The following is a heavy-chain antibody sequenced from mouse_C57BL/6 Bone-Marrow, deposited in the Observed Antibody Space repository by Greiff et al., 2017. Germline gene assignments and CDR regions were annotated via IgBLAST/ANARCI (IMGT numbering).Heavy chain of an antibody. CDR3: ARPLSYRDYAMDY. D-gene: IGHD3-1*01. CDR1: GYTFTSYW. CDR2: IDPSDSYT. Sequence: QVQLQQPGAELVKPGASVKLSCKASGYTFTSYWMQWVNQRPGQGLEWIGEIDPSDSYTNYNQKFKGKATLTVDTSSSPAYMQLSSLTSEDSAGYYCARPLSYRDYAMDYWAQGTSVTVSS. J-gene: IGHJ4*01. V-gene: IGHV1-50*01.